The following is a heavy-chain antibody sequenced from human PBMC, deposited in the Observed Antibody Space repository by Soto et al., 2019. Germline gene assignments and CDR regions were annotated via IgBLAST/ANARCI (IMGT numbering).Heavy chain of an antibody. CDR3: ARDMLDGFSEYFDP. Sequence: SETLSLTCVVSGASITSYHCRWIRHFPGKGLEWIAYTASTGTPNNTPSIRRRVTISTATSKNELTLTLNALTAADTDVYYCARDMLDGFSEYFDPGGQGTTVTVYS. CDR1: GASITSYH. CDR2: TASTGTP. V-gene: IGHV4-59*12. J-gene: IGHJ6*02. D-gene: IGHD3-9*01.